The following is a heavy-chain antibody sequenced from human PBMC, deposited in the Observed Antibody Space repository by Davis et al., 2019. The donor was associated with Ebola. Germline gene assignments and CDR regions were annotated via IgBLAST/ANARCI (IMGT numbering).Heavy chain of an antibody. CDR2: INTNTGNP. CDR1: GYTFTSYA. J-gene: IGHJ6*04. V-gene: IGHV7-4-1*02. CDR3: ARGKVLEWLFHGDYYYYGMDV. Sequence: ASVKVSCKASGYTFTSYAMNWVRQAPGQGLEWMGWINTNTGNPTYAQGFTGRFVFSLDTSVSTAYLQISSLKAEDTAVYYCARGKVLEWLFHGDYYYYGMDVWGKGTTVTVSS. D-gene: IGHD3-3*01.